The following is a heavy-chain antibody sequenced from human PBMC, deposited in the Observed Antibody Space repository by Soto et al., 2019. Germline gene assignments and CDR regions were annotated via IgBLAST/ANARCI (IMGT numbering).Heavy chain of an antibody. Sequence: QVQLVQSGAEVKKPGASVKVSCKASGYTFTGYYMHWVRQAPGQGLEWMGWINPNSGGTNYAQKCQGWVTMTRDTSISTAYMELSRLRSDDTAVYYXXRERSIGYXXXXXXXFXGMDVWGQGTTVTVSS. CDR2: INPNSGGT. V-gene: IGHV1-2*04. J-gene: IGHJ6*02. CDR1: GYTFTGYY. CDR3: XRERSIGYXXXXXXXFXGMDV. D-gene: IGHD6-13*01.